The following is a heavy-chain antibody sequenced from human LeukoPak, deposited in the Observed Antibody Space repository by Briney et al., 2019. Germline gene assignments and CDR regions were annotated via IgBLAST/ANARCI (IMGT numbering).Heavy chain of an antibody. Sequence: PSETLSLTCTVSGGSISSSSYYWGWIRQPPGKGLEWIGSIYYSGSTYYNPSLKSRVTISVDTSKNQLSLKLSSVTAADTAVYYCARRAGTYYYDSSGYYYDYWGQGTLVTVSP. CDR1: GGSISSSSYY. V-gene: IGHV4-39*01. CDR2: IYYSGST. J-gene: IGHJ4*02. CDR3: ARRAGTYYYDSSGYYYDY. D-gene: IGHD3-22*01.